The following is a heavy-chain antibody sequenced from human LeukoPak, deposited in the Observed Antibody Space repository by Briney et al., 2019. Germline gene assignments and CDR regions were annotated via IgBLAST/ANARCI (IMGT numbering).Heavy chain of an antibody. V-gene: IGHV3-64D*08. Sequence: GGSLRLSCSASGFTFSSYAMHWVRQAPGKGLEFVSAISPNGCSTYYADSVKGRFTISRDNSKNTVYLQMSSLRAEDTAVYYCVKTLGSSREGFDYWGQGTLVTVSS. CDR1: GFTFSSYA. J-gene: IGHJ4*02. CDR2: ISPNGCST. CDR3: VKTLGSSREGFDY. D-gene: IGHD1-26*01.